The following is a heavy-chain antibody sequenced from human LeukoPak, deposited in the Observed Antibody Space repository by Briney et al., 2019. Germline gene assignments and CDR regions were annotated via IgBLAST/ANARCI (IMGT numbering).Heavy chain of an antibody. CDR3: ARSLDNWNYLDWFDP. CDR2: INPNSGGT. V-gene: IGHV1-2*02. Sequence: VASVKVSCKASGYTFTSYGISWVRQAPGQGLEWMGWINPNSGGTNYAQKFQGRVTMTRDTSISTAYMELSRLRSVDTAVYYCARSLDNWNYLDWFDPWGQGTLVTVSS. CDR1: GYTFTSYG. J-gene: IGHJ5*02. D-gene: IGHD1-7*01.